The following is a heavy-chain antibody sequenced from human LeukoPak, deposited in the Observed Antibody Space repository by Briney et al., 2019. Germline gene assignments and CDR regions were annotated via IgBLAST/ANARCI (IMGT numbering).Heavy chain of an antibody. V-gene: IGHV1-2*02. CDR1: GYTFTGYY. CDR2: INPNSGGT. Sequence: SVKVSCKASGYTFTGYYMHWVRQAPGQGLEWMGWINPNSGGTNYAQKFQGRVTMTRDTSISTAYMELSRLRSDDTAVYYCARAPDCSSTSCYVLYYFDYWGQGTLVTVSS. CDR3: ARAPDCSSTSCYVLYYFDY. D-gene: IGHD2-2*01. J-gene: IGHJ4*02.